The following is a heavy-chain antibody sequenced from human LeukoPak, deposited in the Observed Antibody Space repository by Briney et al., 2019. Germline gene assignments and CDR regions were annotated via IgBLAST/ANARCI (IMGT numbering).Heavy chain of an antibody. D-gene: IGHD2-2*01. J-gene: IGHJ3*02. Sequence: PSETLSLTCTVSGGSISSGSYYWSWSRQPAGKGLEWIGRIYTSGSTNYNPSLKSRVTISVDTSKNQFSLKLSSVTAADTAVYYCARVGNSWGSTTFDAFDIWGQGTMVTVSS. CDR3: ARVGNSWGSTTFDAFDI. CDR1: GGSISSGSYY. CDR2: IYTSGST. V-gene: IGHV4-61*02.